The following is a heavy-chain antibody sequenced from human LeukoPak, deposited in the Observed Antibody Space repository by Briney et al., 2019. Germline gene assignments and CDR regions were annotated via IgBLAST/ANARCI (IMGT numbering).Heavy chain of an antibody. D-gene: IGHD1-7*01. V-gene: IGHV3-33*06. CDR1: GFTFSSYG. Sequence: PGRSLRLSCAASGFTFSSYGMHWVRQAPGKGLEWVAVIWYDGSNKYHADSVKGRFTISRDNSKNTLYLQMNSLRAEDTAVYYCAKDLKSTPYLQLNYFDHWGQGTLVTVSS. CDR3: AKDLKSTPYLQLNYFDH. J-gene: IGHJ4*02. CDR2: IWYDGSNK.